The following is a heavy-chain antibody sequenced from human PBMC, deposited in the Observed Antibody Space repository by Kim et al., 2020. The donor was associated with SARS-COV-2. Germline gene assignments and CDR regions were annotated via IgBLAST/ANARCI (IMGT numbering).Heavy chain of an antibody. CDR2: INHSGST. CDR3: ARGSPTVAGTGFYY. V-gene: IGHV4-34*01. J-gene: IGHJ4*02. Sequence: SETLSLTCAVYGGSFSGYYWSWIRQPPGKGLEWIGEINHSGSTNYNPSLKSRVTISVDTSKNQFSLKLSSVTAADTAVYYCARGSPTVAGTGFYYWGQGTLVTVSS. CDR1: GGSFSGYY. D-gene: IGHD6-19*01.